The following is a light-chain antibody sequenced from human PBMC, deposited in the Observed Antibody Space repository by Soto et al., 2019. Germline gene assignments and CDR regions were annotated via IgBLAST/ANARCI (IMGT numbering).Light chain of an antibody. CDR2: THD. J-gene: IGLJ2*01. CDR1: SSNIGSNN. Sequence: QPVLTQPPSTSGTPGQRVTISCSGSSSNIGSNNVNWYQQFPGTAPKLLIYTHDQRPSGVPDRFSGSTSGTSASLAISGLQSEDEADYYCAAWDDSLSGVVFGGGTKLTVL. V-gene: IGLV1-44*01. CDR3: AAWDDSLSGVV.